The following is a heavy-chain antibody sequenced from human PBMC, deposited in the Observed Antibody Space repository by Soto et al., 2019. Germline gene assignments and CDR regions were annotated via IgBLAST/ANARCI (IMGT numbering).Heavy chain of an antibody. V-gene: IGHV4-4*02. CDR2: IFHSGST. Sequence: SETLSLTCAVSGGSIRSNNWWSWVRQPPGKGLEWIGEIFHSGSTNYNPSLKSRVTISVDTSKNQFSLKLSSVTAADTAVYYCARRHGSCLAYWGQGTLVTVSS. CDR1: GGSIRSNNW. J-gene: IGHJ4*02. CDR3: ARRHGSCLAY.